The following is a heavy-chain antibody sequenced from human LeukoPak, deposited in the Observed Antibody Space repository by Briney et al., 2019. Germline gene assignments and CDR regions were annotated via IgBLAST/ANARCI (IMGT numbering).Heavy chain of an antibody. J-gene: IGHJ4*02. V-gene: IGHV5-51*01. CDR1: GYSFTSYW. CDR3: ARRAGSSSSRRVYYFDY. CDR2: IYPGDSDT. Sequence: GESLKISCKGSGYSFTSYWIGWVRPMPGKGLEWMGIIYPGDSDTRYSPSFQGQVTISADKSISTAYLQWSSLKAADTAMYYCARRAGSSSSRRVYYFDYWGQGTLVTVSS. D-gene: IGHD6-6*01.